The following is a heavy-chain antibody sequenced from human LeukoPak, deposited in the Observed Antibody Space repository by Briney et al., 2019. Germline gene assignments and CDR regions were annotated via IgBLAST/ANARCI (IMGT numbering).Heavy chain of an antibody. V-gene: IGHV3-23*01. CDR3: AKKVPRFGELVYWFDP. CDR2: ISGSGGST. Sequence: GGSLRLSCAASGFTFSSYGIHWVRQAPGKGLEWVSAISGSGGSTYYADSVKGRFTISRDNSKNTLYLQMNSLRAEDTAVYYCAKKVPRFGELVYWFDPWGQGTLVTVSS. CDR1: GFTFSSYG. D-gene: IGHD3-10*01. J-gene: IGHJ5*02.